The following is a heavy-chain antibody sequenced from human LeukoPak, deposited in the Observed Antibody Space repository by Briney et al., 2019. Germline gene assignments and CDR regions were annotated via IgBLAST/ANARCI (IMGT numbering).Heavy chain of an antibody. J-gene: IGHJ6*03. CDR3: AKDGQYGDRYYYYYYYMDV. V-gene: IGHV3-30*02. CDR1: GFTFSSNG. CDR2: IRYDGSNK. Sequence: PGGSLRLSCAASGFTFSSNGMHWVRQAPGKGLEWVAFIRYDGSNKYYADSVKGRFAISRDNSKNTLYLQMNSLRAEDTAVYYCAKDGQYGDRYYYYYYYMDVWGKGTTVTISS. D-gene: IGHD4-17*01.